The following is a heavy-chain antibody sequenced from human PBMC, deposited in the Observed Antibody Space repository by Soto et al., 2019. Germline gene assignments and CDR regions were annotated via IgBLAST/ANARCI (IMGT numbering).Heavy chain of an antibody. V-gene: IGHV4-39*01. CDR3: AIPGGGYCSGGSCHAFDI. J-gene: IGHJ3*02. CDR1: GGSISSSSYY. Sequence: QLQLQESGPGLVKPSETLFLTCTVSGGSISSSSYYWGWIRQPPGKGLEWIGSIYYSGSTYYNPSLKSRVTISVDTSKNQFSLKLSSVTAADTAVYYCAIPGGGYCSGGSCHAFDIWGQGTMVTVSS. CDR2: IYYSGST. D-gene: IGHD2-15*01.